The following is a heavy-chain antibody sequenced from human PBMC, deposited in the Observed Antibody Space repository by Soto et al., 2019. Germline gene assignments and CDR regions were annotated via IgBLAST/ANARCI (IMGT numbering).Heavy chain of an antibody. CDR1: GFTFSSYS. CDR2: ISSSSSYI. D-gene: IGHD6-6*01. V-gene: IGHV3-21*01. CDR3: ARIVDPYRSSSSDY. J-gene: IGHJ4*02. Sequence: GRSLRLSCAASGFTFSSYSMNWVRQAPGKGLEWVSSISSSSSYIYYADSVKGRFTISRDNAKNSLYLQMNSLRAEDTAVHYCARIVDPYRSSSSDYWGQGTLVTVSS.